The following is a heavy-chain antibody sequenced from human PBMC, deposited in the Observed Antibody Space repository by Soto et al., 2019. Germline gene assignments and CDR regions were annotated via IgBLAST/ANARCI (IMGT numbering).Heavy chain of an antibody. J-gene: IGHJ5*02. D-gene: IGHD2-8*01. CDR3: ARDPGYGRGVSFDP. V-gene: IGHV3-66*01. CDR2: IYSSGAT. Sequence: EVQLVESGGGWVRPGGSWRLSGAASGLSVSENYMSGVGQAPGKGLEWISVIYSSGATYYADSVKGRLTISRDNSRNTLYLQINDLRVEDTAIYYCARDPGYGRGVSFDPWGQGIPVTVSS. CDR1: GLSVSENY.